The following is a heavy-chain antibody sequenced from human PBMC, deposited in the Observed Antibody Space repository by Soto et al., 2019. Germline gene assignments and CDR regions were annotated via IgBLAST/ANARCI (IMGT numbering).Heavy chain of an antibody. CDR1: GFTFSDYA. Sequence: VPLVESGGGVVQPGRSLRRSCAASGFTFSDYAMHWVRQAPGKGLEWVAVVSHDGRNTHYADSVKGRFTISRDGSKNTVSLEMTSLRAEDTAVYYCAKGGRQWLVTSDFNYWGQGALVTVSS. CDR3: AKGGRQWLVTSDFNY. V-gene: IGHV3-30*18. D-gene: IGHD6-19*01. CDR2: VSHDGRNT. J-gene: IGHJ4*02.